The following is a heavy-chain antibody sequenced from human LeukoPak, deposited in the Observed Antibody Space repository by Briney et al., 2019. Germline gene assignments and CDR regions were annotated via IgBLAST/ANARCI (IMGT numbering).Heavy chain of an antibody. V-gene: IGHV3-23*01. CDR2: ISNSGGST. Sequence: GGSLRLSCAASGFTFSSCAMSWVRQAPGKGLEWVSGISNSGGSTYHADSVKGRFTISRDNSKDTLYLQMNSLRAEDTAIYYCAKGATAAAAGGYFDSWGQGTLVTVSS. J-gene: IGHJ4*02. CDR1: GFTFSSCA. CDR3: AKGATAAAAGGYFDS. D-gene: IGHD6-13*01.